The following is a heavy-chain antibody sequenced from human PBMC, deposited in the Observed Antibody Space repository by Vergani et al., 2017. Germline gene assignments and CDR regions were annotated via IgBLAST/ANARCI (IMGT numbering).Heavy chain of an antibody. CDR2: IYSGGST. CDR1: GFTFSSYG. V-gene: IGHV3-NL1*01. D-gene: IGHD1-26*01. CDR3: ARDGRYIGSSWDY. Sequence: VQLLESGGGVVQPGRSLRLSCAASGFTFSSYGMHWVRQAPGKGLEWVAVIYSGGSTSYADSVKGRFTISRGNSKNTLYLQMNSLRAEDTAVYYCARDGRYIGSSWDYWGQGTLVTVSS. J-gene: IGHJ4*02.